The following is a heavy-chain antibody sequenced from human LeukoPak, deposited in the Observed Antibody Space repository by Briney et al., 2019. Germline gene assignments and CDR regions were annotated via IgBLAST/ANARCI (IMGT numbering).Heavy chain of an antibody. D-gene: IGHD2-15*01. CDR2: VRNKANGYRT. CDR1: GFTLSDHY. V-gene: IGHV3-72*01. CDR3: ARSGYCGAGTWYSDYFDY. J-gene: IGHJ4*02. Sequence: GGSLRLSCAASGFTLSDHYMDWVRQAPGKGLEWVGRVRNKANGYRTEYAASVKGRFTVSGDASKSSLYLQMNSLKTEDTAVYYCARSGYCGAGTWYSDYFDYWGQGTLVTVSS.